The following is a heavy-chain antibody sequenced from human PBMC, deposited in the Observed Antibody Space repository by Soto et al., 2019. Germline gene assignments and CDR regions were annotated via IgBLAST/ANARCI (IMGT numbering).Heavy chain of an antibody. CDR1: GGSISSGDYY. V-gene: IGHV4-30-4*01. Sequence: PSETLSLTCTVSGGSISSGDYYWSWIRQPPGKGLEWIRYIYYSGSTYYNPSLKSRVTISVDTSKNQFSLKLSSVTAADTAVYYCARETISVATMQKYFYYGMDVWGQGTTVTVSS. D-gene: IGHD5-12*01. J-gene: IGHJ6*02. CDR3: ARETISVATMQKYFYYGMDV. CDR2: IYYSGST.